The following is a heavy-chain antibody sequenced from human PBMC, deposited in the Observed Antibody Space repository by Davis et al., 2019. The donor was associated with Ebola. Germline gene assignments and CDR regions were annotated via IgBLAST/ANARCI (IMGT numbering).Heavy chain of an antibody. V-gene: IGHV4-30-2*01. J-gene: IGHJ4*01. CDR2: IYYTGST. CDR3: ARAPSSYTNPYFDP. CDR1: GGSISSDSYS. Sequence: SETLSLTCAVSGGSISSDSYSWNWIRQAPGKGLEWIGYIYYTGSTYYNPSLKSRVTISLDRSKNQFSLKLSSVTAADTAVYYCARAPSSYTNPYFDPWGPGMLVTVSS. D-gene: IGHD3-10*01.